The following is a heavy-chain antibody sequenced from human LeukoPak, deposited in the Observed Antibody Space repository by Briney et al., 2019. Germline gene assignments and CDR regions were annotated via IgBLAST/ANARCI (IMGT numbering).Heavy chain of an antibody. J-gene: IGHJ4*02. CDR2: INHSGSI. CDR3: ARAPYDSSGYYYQYYFDY. V-gene: IGHV4-34*01. CDR1: GGSFSGYY. Sequence: SETLSLTCTVYGGSFSGYYWSWIRQPPGRGLEWIGEINHSGSINYNPSLKSRVTISVDTSKNQFSLKLSSVTAADTAVYYCARAPYDSSGYYYQYYFDYWGQGTLVTVSS. D-gene: IGHD3-22*01.